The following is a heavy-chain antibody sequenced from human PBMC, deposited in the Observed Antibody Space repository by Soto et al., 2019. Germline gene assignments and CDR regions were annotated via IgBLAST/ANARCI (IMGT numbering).Heavy chain of an antibody. J-gene: IGHJ6*02. D-gene: IGHD3-22*01. V-gene: IGHV3-66*01. CDR1: GFTISSNY. CDR2: IYSGGST. Sequence: GGSLRLSCAASGFTISSNYMSWVRQAPGKGLEWVSVIYSGGSTYYADSVKGRFTISRDNSKNTLYLQMNSLRAEDTAVYYCARDHPYDSSGYYSPGMDVWGQGTTVTVSS. CDR3: ARDHPYDSSGYYSPGMDV.